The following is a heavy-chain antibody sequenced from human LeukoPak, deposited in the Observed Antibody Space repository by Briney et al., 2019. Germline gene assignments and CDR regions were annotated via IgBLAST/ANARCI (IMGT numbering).Heavy chain of an antibody. CDR2: IWYDGSNK. D-gene: IGHD3-10*01. Sequence: PGGSLRLSCAASGFTFSSYGMHWVRQAPGKGLEWVAVIWYDGSNKYYADSVKGRFTISRDSSKNTLYLQMNSLRAEDTAVYYCAILRSWFGSLDDAFDIWGQGTMVTVSS. J-gene: IGHJ3*02. V-gene: IGHV3-33*01. CDR1: GFTFSSYG. CDR3: AILRSWFGSLDDAFDI.